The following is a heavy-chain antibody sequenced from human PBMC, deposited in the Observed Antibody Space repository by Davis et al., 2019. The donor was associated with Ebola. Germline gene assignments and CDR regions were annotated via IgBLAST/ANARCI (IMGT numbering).Heavy chain of an antibody. J-gene: IGHJ5*02. CDR3: ARGRNWFDP. CDR2: INTNTGNP. D-gene: IGHD3-10*01. CDR1: GYSFTTYA. Sequence: AASVKVSCKASGYSFTTYAINWVRQAPGQGLEWTGWINTNTGNPTYAQGFTGRFVFSLDTSVSTAYLQISSLKAEDTAVYYCARGRNWFDPWGQGTLVTVSS. V-gene: IGHV7-4-1*02.